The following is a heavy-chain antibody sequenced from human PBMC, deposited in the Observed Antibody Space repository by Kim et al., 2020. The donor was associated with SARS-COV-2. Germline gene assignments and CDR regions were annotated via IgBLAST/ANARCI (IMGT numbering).Heavy chain of an antibody. Sequence: LSLTCAASGFTFGNYWMIWVRQAPGKVLEWVANIKLDGSEKYYMDSVKGRFTISRDNAKNSLYLQMNSLRVEDTAVYYCARSGWDYWGQGTLVTVSS. CDR3: ARSGWDY. J-gene: IGHJ4*02. V-gene: IGHV3-7*01. CDR1: GFTFGNYW. CDR2: IKLDGSEK. D-gene: IGHD6-19*01.